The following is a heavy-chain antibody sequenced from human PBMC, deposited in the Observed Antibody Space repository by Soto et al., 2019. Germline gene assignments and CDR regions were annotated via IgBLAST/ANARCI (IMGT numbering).Heavy chain of an antibody. CDR3: ARAALAPLDLYYGMDV. J-gene: IGHJ6*02. CDR1: GFTFSSYS. Sequence: GGSLRLSCAASGFTFSSYSMNWVRQAPGKGLEWVSSISSSSSYIYYADSVKGRFTISRDNAKNSLYLQMNSLRAEDTAVYYCARAALAPLDLYYGMDVWGQGTTVTVYS. V-gene: IGHV3-21*01. D-gene: IGHD6-6*01. CDR2: ISSSSSYI.